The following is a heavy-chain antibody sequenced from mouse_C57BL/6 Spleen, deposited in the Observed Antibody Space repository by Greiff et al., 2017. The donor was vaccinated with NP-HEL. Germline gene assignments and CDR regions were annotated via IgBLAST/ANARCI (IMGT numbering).Heavy chain of an antibody. J-gene: IGHJ4*01. CDR1: GYTFTSYG. V-gene: IGHV1-81*01. D-gene: IGHD3-1*01. CDR3: ARKRGYPEAMDY. CDR2: IYPSSGNT. Sequence: QVQLQQSGAELARPGASVKLSCKASGYTFTSYGISWVKQRTGQGLEWIGEIYPSSGNTNYNEKFKGKATLTADKSTSTVYKKLRSLTAEDSAVYFCARKRGYPEAMDYWGQGTSVTVSS.